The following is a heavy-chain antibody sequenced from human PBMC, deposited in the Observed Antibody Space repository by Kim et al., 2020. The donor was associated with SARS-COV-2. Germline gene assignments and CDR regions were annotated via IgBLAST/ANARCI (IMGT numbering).Heavy chain of an antibody. D-gene: IGHD3-22*01. V-gene: IGHV3-23*01. CDR1: GFTFDTYA. CDR3: AKMVVMDGYNYYYYYGM. Sequence: GGSLRLSCVASGFTFDTYAMSWVRQAPGKGLEWVSVITGNGINKFFADSVRGRFTISRDNSKNTLFLQMNSLRDEDMALYYCAKMVVMDGYNYYYYYGM. CDR2: ITGNGINK. J-gene: IGHJ6*01.